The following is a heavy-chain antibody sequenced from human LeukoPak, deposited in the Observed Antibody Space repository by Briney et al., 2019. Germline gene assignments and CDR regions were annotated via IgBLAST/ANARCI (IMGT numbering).Heavy chain of an antibody. V-gene: IGHV3-74*01. CDR3: ARGGVMGAYVDY. Sequence: SGGSLRLSCAASGFTFSSYWMHWVRQAPGKGLVWVSRINSDGSSTSYADSVKGRFTISRDDSQNTLYLQMTSLRADDTAVYYCARGGVMGAYVDYWGQGTLVTVSS. CDR2: INSDGSST. J-gene: IGHJ4*02. D-gene: IGHD4/OR15-4a*01. CDR1: GFTFSSYW.